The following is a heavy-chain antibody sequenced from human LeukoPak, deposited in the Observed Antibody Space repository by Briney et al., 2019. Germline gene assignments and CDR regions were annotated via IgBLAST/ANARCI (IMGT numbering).Heavy chain of an antibody. CDR2: IYHSGST. J-gene: IGHJ4*02. CDR1: GYSISSGYY. V-gene: IGHV4-38-2*02. D-gene: IGHD3-16*01. Sequence: SETLSLTCTVSGYSISSGYYWGWIRQPPGKGLEWIGSIYHSGSTYYNPSLKSRVTISVDTSKNQFSLQLNSVTPEDTAVYYCARVTRSEYSSSGAYYDYVWGSAAFDYWGQGTLVTVSS. CDR3: ARVTRSEYSSSGAYYDYVWGSAAFDY.